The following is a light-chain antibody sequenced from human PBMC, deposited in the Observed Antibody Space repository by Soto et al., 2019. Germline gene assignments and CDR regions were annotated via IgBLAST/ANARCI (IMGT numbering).Light chain of an antibody. V-gene: IGKV3-20*01. Sequence: VVLKSPCTLSVSTGDRASLSCRASQSISTNLAWYQQKPGQAPRLLIYGASTRATGIPDRFSGSGSGTDFTLTISRLEPEDFAVYYCQQYGSSLWTFGQGTKVDIK. J-gene: IGKJ1*01. CDR3: QQYGSSLWT. CDR2: GAS. CDR1: QSISTN.